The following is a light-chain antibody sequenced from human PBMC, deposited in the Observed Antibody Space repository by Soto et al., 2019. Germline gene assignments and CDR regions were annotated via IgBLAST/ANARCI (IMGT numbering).Light chain of an antibody. CDR3: PQSGSSFYT. V-gene: IGKV3-20*01. CDR1: QSVSSAY. Sequence: EIVLTQSPGTLSLSPGERATLSCRASQSVSSAYLAWYQQIPGQAPRLLIYGASSRATGIPDRFSGSGTGTDFTLTISGLEPEDFAVYYCPQSGSSFYTFDQGTKLEIK. CDR2: GAS. J-gene: IGKJ2*01.